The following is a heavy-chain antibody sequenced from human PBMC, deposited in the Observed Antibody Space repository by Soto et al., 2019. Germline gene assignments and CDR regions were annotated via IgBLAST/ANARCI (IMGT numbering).Heavy chain of an antibody. V-gene: IGHV4-59*01. Sequence: QVQLQESGPGLVKPSETLSLTCTVSGGSISSYYWSWIRQPPGKGLEWIGYIYYSGSTNYNPSLKRRVTISVDTSKNQFSLKLSSVTAADTAVYYCARGDCSSTSCYAGLDYWGQGTLVTVSS. J-gene: IGHJ4*02. CDR1: GGSISSYY. CDR2: IYYSGST. D-gene: IGHD2-2*01. CDR3: ARGDCSSTSCYAGLDY.